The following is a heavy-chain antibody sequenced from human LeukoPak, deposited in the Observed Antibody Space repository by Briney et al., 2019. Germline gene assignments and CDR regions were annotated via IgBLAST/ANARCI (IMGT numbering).Heavy chain of an antibody. CDR3: ARTSSTWYFDY. J-gene: IGHJ4*02. CDR1: GGSISSYY. Sequence: TSETLSLTCTVSGGSISSYYWSWIRQPAGKGLEWIGYIYYSGSTNYNPPLKSRVTISVDTSKNQFSLKLSSVTAADTAVYYCARTSSTWYFDYWGQGTLVTVSS. V-gene: IGHV4-59*01. D-gene: IGHD6-13*01. CDR2: IYYSGST.